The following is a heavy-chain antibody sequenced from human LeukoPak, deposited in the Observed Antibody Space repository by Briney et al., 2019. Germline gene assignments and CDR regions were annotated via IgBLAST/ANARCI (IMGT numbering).Heavy chain of an antibody. CDR3: ARRPDSFGSDY. V-gene: IGHV4-39*01. CDR2: IYYSGTT. J-gene: IGHJ4*02. CDR1: GGSISSRSYY. D-gene: IGHD3-22*01. Sequence: SETLSLTCTVSGGSISSRSYYWGWIRQPPGNGLKWIASIYYSGTTYYNPSLKSRLTIYVDTSKNQFSLKLTSVTAADTAVYYCARRPDSFGSDYWGQGILVTVSS.